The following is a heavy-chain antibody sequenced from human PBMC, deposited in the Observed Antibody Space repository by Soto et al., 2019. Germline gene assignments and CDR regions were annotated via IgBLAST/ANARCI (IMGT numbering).Heavy chain of an antibody. CDR1: GFTFSSYH. J-gene: IGHJ5*02. CDR2: ISYDGSDK. Sequence: QVQLVESGGGVVQPVKFLRLSFGASGFTFSSYHMHWVLQAPGKGLEWVALISYDGSDKYYADSVKGRFIISRDNSKVTLSLQMNSRRAEDTAVYYCVRVIVVVHGTGGFDPCGQGTRVTVSS. CDR3: VRVIVVVHGTGGFDP. V-gene: IGHV3-30*03. D-gene: IGHD2-15*01.